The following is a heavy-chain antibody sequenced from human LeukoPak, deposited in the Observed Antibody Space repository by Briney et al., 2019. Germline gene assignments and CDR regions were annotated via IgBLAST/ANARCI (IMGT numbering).Heavy chain of an antibody. CDR3: VRGFHSFDV. CDR1: GFILSDHY. D-gene: IGHD3-10*01. J-gene: IGHJ3*01. Sequence: GGSLRLSCATSGFILSDHYMDWVRQVPGKGLEWIGCSTDKASGYRTVYAASVSGRFTVSRDESKNSLYLQMNSLRTEDTALYYCVRGFHSFDVWGQGTLVIVSS. V-gene: IGHV3-72*01. CDR2: STDKASGYRT.